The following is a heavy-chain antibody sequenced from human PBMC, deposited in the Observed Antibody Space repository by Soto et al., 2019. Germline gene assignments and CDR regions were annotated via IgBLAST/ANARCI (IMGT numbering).Heavy chain of an antibody. CDR1: GASVSSGAYY. D-gene: IGHD5-18*01. J-gene: IGHJ5*02. CDR3: VRALRHTAMVYPCFDP. CDR2: IYESGYT. Sequence: SETLSLTCTVSGASVSSGAYYWGWVRQRPGRGLEWIGYIYESGYTYYNTSLKSRLTISLDRSNNQFSLCLTSVTAADTAVYYCVRALRHTAMVYPCFDPWGQGXLVTVSS. V-gene: IGHV4-31*03.